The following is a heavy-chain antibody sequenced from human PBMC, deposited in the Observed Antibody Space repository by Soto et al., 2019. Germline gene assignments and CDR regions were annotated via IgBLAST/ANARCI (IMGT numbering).Heavy chain of an antibody. V-gene: IGHV1-2*02. Sequence: ASVKVSCKTSGYTFTDYFLHWVRLAPGQGPQWLGWVNVLSGDTLYAQKCRGRVTLTRDTSMNTAYMELTSLRSDDTAGYFCARPMVSVPLGGSSCDGMGLWGQGTTVTVSS. D-gene: IGHD2-8*01. CDR2: VNVLSGDT. CDR1: GYTFTDYF. J-gene: IGHJ6*02. CDR3: ARPMVSVPLGGSSCDGMGL.